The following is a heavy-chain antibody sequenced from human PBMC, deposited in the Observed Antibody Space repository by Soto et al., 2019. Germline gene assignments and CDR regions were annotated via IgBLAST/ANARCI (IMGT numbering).Heavy chain of an antibody. Sequence: QVQLVQSGAEVKKPGASVKVSCKASGYTFTSYGISWVRQAPGQGLEWMGWISAYNGNTNYAQKLQGRVTMTTETSTSTAYLELRGLRSDDTAVYYCARETSSSCHDYWGQGTLATVSS. V-gene: IGHV1-18*01. CDR2: ISAYNGNT. CDR1: GYTFTSYG. CDR3: ARETSSSCHDY. D-gene: IGHD6-13*01. J-gene: IGHJ4*02.